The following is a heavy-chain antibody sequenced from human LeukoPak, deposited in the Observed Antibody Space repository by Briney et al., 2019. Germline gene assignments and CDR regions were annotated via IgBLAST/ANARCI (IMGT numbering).Heavy chain of an antibody. V-gene: IGHV4-39*01. J-gene: IGHJ3*02. CDR3: GRHGGATMVRGVLVDAFDI. CDR1: GGSISSSSYY. D-gene: IGHD3-10*01. Sequence: SETLSLTCTVSGGSISSSSYYWGWIRQPPGKGLEWIGTIYYSGSTYYNPSLKSRVTISVDTPKNQFSLKLSSVTAADTAVYYCGRHGGATMVRGVLVDAFDIWGQGTMVTVSS. CDR2: IYYSGST.